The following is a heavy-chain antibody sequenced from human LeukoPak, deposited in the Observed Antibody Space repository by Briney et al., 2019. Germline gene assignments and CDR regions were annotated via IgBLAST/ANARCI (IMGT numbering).Heavy chain of an antibody. CDR2: MYSGGST. Sequence: GRSLRLSCAASGFTVSNNYMSWVRQAPGKGLEWVSIMYSGGSTYYADSVQGRFTISGDSSKNTLYLQMNSLRAEDTAVYYCARKYYYDSTGSDTFDIWGQGTMVTVSS. D-gene: IGHD3-22*01. CDR1: GFTVSNNY. CDR3: ARKYYYDSTGSDTFDI. J-gene: IGHJ3*02. V-gene: IGHV3-53*01.